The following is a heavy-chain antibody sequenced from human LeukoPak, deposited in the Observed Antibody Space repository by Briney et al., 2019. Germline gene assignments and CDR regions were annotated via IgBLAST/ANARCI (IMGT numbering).Heavy chain of an antibody. Sequence: PSETLSLTCTVSGGSISSYYWSWIRQPPGKGLEWIGYIYTSGSTNYNPSLKSRVTISVDTSKNQFSLKLSSVTAADTAVYYCARHRYCSSTSCSNYPNDAFDIWGQGTMVTVSS. CDR3: ARHRYCSSTSCSNYPNDAFDI. D-gene: IGHD2-2*01. V-gene: IGHV4-4*09. CDR1: GGSISSYY. CDR2: IYTSGST. J-gene: IGHJ3*02.